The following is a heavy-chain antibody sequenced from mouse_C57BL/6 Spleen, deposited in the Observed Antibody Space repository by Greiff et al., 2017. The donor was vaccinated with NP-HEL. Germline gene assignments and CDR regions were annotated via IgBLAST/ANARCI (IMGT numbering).Heavy chain of an antibody. D-gene: IGHD5-5*01. CDR3: ARDYLEWVAY. J-gene: IGHJ3*01. Sequence: VQLQQSGAELMKPGASVKLSCKASGYTFTGYWIEWVKQRPGHGLEWFGEILPGSGSTKYNEKFKGKATFTADKSSNTAYMQLSSLTSEDSAIFKCARDYLEWVAYWGQGTLVTVSA. V-gene: IGHV1-9*01. CDR1: GYTFTGYW. CDR2: ILPGSGST.